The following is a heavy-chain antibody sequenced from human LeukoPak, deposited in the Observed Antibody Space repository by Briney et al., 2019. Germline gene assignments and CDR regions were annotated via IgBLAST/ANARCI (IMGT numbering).Heavy chain of an antibody. J-gene: IGHJ4*02. Sequence: GASVKVSCKASGYTLTDYYMHWVRQAPGQGLEWMGRIIPILGIANYAQKFQGRVTITADKSTSTAYMELSSLRSEDTAVYYCASDNYYGSGSYYFDYWGQGTLVTVSS. CDR2: IIPILGIA. V-gene: IGHV1-69*04. CDR1: GYTLTDYY. D-gene: IGHD3-10*01. CDR3: ASDNYYGSGSYYFDY.